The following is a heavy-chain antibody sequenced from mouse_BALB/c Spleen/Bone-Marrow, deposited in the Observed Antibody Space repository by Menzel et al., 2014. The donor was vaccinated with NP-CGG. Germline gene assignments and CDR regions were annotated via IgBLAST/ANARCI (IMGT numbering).Heavy chain of an antibody. V-gene: IGHV1-31*01. CDR1: GYSFAGYT. CDR2: INPYNGGS. Sequence: VQLQQPGPELVKPGASMKISCKASGYSFAGYTMNWGKQSHGKNLEWIGLINPYNGGSSYNQKFKGKATLTVDKSSSTAYMELLSLTSEDSAVYYCARESYGSSYGFAYWGQGTLVTVSA. J-gene: IGHJ3*01. D-gene: IGHD1-1*01. CDR3: ARESYGSSYGFAY.